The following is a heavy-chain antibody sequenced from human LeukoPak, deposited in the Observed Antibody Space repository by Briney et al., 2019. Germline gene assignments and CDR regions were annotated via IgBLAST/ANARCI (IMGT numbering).Heavy chain of an antibody. CDR1: GGSFSGYY. Sequence: SETLSLTCAVYGGSFSGYYWSWIRQPPGKGLEWIGEINHSGSTNYNPSLKSRVTISVDTSKNQFSLKLSSVTAADTAVYYCARRKGVAAAGTRINLGIQIWFDPWGQGTLVTVSS. CDR2: INHSGST. CDR3: ARRKGVAAAGTRINLGIQIWFDP. J-gene: IGHJ5*02. V-gene: IGHV4-34*01. D-gene: IGHD6-13*01.